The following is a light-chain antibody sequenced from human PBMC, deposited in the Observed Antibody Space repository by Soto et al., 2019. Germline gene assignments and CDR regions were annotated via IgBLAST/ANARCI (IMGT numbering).Light chain of an antibody. CDR2: GAS. V-gene: IGKV3-15*01. Sequence: ETVMTQSPATLSVSPGERATLSCRASQSVSINLAWYQQKPGQAPRLLIYGASTRATGIPARFSGSGSGTEFTLTISSLQSEDFAVYYCQQRSNWPRGTFGQGTKVDIK. CDR3: QQRSNWPRGT. CDR1: QSVSIN. J-gene: IGKJ1*01.